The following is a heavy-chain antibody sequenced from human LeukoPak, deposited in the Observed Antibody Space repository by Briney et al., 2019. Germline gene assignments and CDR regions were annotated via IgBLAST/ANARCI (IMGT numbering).Heavy chain of an antibody. J-gene: IGHJ4*02. CDR3: ARGIESYGDYGY. D-gene: IGHD4-17*01. Sequence: SETLSLXCAVSGYSISSGYYWGWIRQPPGKGLEWIGSIYHSGSTYYNPSLKSRVTISIDTSKNQFSLKLSSLTAADTAIYYCARGIESYGDYGYWGQGILVTVSS. V-gene: IGHV4-38-2*01. CDR2: IYHSGST. CDR1: GYSISSGYY.